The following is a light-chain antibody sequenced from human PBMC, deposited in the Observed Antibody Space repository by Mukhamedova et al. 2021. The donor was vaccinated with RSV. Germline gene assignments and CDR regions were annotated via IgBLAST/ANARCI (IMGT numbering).Light chain of an antibody. J-gene: IGLJ2*01. V-gene: IGLV2-14*03. CDR1: SSDVGGYNY. CDR3: SSYTSSSTVA. CDR2: DVS. Sequence: SSDVGGYNYVSWYQQHPGKAPKLMIYDVSNRPSGVSNRFSGSKSGHTASLTISGLQAEDAAAYYSSSYTSSSTVAFGGGTKLT.